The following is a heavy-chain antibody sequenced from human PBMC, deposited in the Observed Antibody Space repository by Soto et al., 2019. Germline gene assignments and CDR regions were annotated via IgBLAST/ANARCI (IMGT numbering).Heavy chain of an antibody. V-gene: IGHV4-39*01. Sequence: LSLTCTVSGDSIISSDFYWGWVRQPPAKGLEWIGSIFYLGSSYYNPSLKSRVTMSVDTSKNQFSLRLRSVTAADTALYFCARHSLALRKNNWFDPWGQGIMVTVSS. CDR2: IFYLGSS. J-gene: IGHJ5*02. CDR3: ARHSLALRKNNWFDP. D-gene: IGHD3-3*02. CDR1: GDSIISSDFY.